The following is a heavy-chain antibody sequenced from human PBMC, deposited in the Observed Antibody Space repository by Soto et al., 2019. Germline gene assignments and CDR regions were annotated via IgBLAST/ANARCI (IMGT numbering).Heavy chain of an antibody. CDR1: GFTFSSYA. Sequence: GGSLRLSCAASGFTFSSYAMHWVRQAPGKGLEWVAVISYDGSNKYYADSVKGRFTISRDNSKNTLYLQMNSLRAEDTAVYYCARGSWGGGAAFDIWGQGTMVTVSS. CDR2: ISYDGSNK. J-gene: IGHJ3*02. CDR3: ARGSWGGGAAFDI. V-gene: IGHV3-30-3*01. D-gene: IGHD3-16*01.